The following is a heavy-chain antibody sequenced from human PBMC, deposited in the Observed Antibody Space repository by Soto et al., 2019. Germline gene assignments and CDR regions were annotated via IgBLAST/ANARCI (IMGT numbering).Heavy chain of an antibody. D-gene: IGHD5-18*01. CDR3: ALGYTYGFTY. J-gene: IGHJ4*02. CDR2: IYYSGST. V-gene: IGHV4-59*01. Sequence: PSETLSVTCTVSGGSISSYYWSWIRQPPGKGLEWIGYIYYSGSTNYNPSLKSREDIAVDTSKNQLSLKLNSVTAADTAVYYCALGYTYGFTYWGQGTPVTVSS. CDR1: GGSISSYY.